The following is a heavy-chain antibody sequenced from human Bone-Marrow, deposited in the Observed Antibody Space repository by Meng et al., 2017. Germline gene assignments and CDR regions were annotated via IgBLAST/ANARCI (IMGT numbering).Heavy chain of an antibody. CDR1: GFYFSNAW. CDR2: ISSSGSTI. J-gene: IGHJ6*02. CDR3: ARATYGSGSRVYWYYYYGMDV. V-gene: IGHV3-11*04. Sequence: GESLKISCAASGFYFSNAWMSWVRQAPGKGLEWVSYISSSGSTIYYADSVKGRFTISRDNAKNSLYLQMNSLRAEDTAVYYCARATYGSGSRVYWYYYYGMDVWGQGTTVTVSS. D-gene: IGHD3-10*01.